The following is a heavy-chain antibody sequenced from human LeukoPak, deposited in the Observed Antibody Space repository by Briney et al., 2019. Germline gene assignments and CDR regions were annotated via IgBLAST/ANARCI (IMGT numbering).Heavy chain of an antibody. CDR2: INPNSGGT. J-gene: IGHJ2*01. Sequence: ASVKVSCKASGYTFTGYYMHWVRQAPGQGPEWMGWINPNSGGTNYAQRFQGRVTMTRDTSISPAYMELSRLRSDDTAVYYCARGSIVVVTEGYWYFDLWGRGTLVTVSS. V-gene: IGHV1-2*02. CDR1: GYTFTGYY. CDR3: ARGSIVVVTEGYWYFDL. D-gene: IGHD2-21*02.